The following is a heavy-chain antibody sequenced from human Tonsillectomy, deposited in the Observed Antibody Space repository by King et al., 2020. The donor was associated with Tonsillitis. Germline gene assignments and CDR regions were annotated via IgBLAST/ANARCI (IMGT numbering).Heavy chain of an antibody. D-gene: IGHD5-18*01. CDR3: ATSDTYGRWYFDL. CDR2: IYYSGNT. J-gene: IGHJ2*01. CDR1: GGSINSYY. Sequence: QLQESGPRLVKPSETLSLTCTVSGGSINSYYCSWIRQPPGKGLEWIGYIYYSGNTNYNPSLKSRVTMSVDTSKNQFSLRVTSVTAADTAVYHCATSDTYGRWYFDLWGRGTLVTVSS. V-gene: IGHV4-59*01.